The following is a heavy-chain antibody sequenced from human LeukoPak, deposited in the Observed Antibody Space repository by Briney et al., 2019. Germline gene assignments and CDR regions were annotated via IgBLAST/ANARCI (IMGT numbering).Heavy chain of an antibody. V-gene: IGHV1-69*13. CDR3: ARITEMATIVGAFDI. CDR1: GGTFSSYA. D-gene: IGHD5-24*01. J-gene: IGHJ3*02. Sequence: SVKVSCKASGGTFSSYAISWVRQAPGQGLEWMGGIIPIFGTANYAQKFQGRVTITADESTSTAYMELSRLRCEDTAVYYCARITEMATIVGAFDIWGQGTMVTVSS. CDR2: IIPIFGTA.